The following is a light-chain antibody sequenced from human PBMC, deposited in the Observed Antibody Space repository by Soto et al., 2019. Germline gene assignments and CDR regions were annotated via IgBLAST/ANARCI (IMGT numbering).Light chain of an antibody. V-gene: IGKV3-11*01. CDR2: DAS. CDR1: QSVSSY. J-gene: IGKJ4*01. Sequence: EIVLTKSPATLSLSPGERATLSCRASQSVSSYLAWYQQKPGQAPRLLIYDASNRATGIPARFSGSGSGTDFTLTIRSLEPEDFAVYYCQQSSNWPPLSCGGGTKGAIK. CDR3: QQSSNWPPLS.